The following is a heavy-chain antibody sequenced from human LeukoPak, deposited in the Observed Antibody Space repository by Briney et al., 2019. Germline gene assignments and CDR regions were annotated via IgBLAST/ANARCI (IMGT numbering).Heavy chain of an antibody. CDR3: TKFGAYYFDNSASESFDY. J-gene: IGHJ4*02. CDR1: GFRFGDYA. CDR2: IRSKPYGETA. Sequence: GGSLRLSCSGSGFRFGDYAIIWFRQTPGKGLESVGFIRSKPYGETADYAASVRGRFIISRDDSKSIAYLQMNSLKPEDTAVYYCTKFGAYYFDNSASESFDYWGQGTLVTVSS. V-gene: IGHV3-49*03. D-gene: IGHD3-22*01.